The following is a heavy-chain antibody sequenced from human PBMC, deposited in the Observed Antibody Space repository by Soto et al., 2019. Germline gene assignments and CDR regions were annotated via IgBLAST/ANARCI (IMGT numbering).Heavy chain of an antibody. CDR3: ARHSPELDY. Sequence: EVQLVESGGDLVQPGGSLRLSCAASGFTFNSFSMNWVRQAPGKGPEWVSYITAGGATIYYADSVKGRFIMSRDNAKNSLFLQMHSLRAEDTAVYYCARHSPELDYWGQGTLVTVSS. CDR2: ITAGGATI. J-gene: IGHJ4*02. CDR1: GFTFNSFS. V-gene: IGHV3-48*01.